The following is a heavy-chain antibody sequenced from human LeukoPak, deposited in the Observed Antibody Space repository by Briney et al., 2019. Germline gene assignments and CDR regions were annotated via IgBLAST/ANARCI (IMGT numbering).Heavy chain of an antibody. V-gene: IGHV1-18*01. J-gene: IGHJ6*02. CDR3: ARERGWGAVAGLYYYYYGMDV. CDR2: ISAYNGNT. Sequence: ASVKVSCKASGYTFTSYGISWVRQAPGQGLEWMGWISAYNGNTNYAQKLQGRVTMTTDTSTSTAYMELGSLRSDDTAVYYCARERGWGAVAGLYYYYYGMDVWGQGTTVTVSS. D-gene: IGHD6-19*01. CDR1: GYTFTSYG.